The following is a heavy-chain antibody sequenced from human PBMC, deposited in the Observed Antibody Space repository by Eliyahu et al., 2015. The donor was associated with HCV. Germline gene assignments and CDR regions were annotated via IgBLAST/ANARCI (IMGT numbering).Heavy chain of an antibody. CDR2: ISTYMGNT. Sequence: QVQLVQSGTEVKKPGASVKVSCKASGYTFSTYGISWVRQAPGKGLEWMGWISTYMGNTNYAQSLQGRFTMTTDSSTNTTYMELRGLTSDDTAVYYCVREVSLHFEYWGQGTLVTVSS. CDR1: GYTFSTYG. CDR3: VREVSLHFEY. J-gene: IGHJ4*02. V-gene: IGHV1-18*01.